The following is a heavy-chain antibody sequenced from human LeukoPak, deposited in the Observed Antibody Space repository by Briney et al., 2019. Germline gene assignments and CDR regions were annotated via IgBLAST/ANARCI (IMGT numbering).Heavy chain of an antibody. V-gene: IGHV4-59*01. Sequence: SETLSLTCTVSGGSISSYYWSWIRQPPGKGLEWIGYIYYSGSTNYNPSLKSRVTISVDTSKNQFSLKLSSVTAADTAVYYCARGPYDSSGYSPRGFDYWGQGTLVTVSS. CDR2: IYYSGST. D-gene: IGHD3-22*01. J-gene: IGHJ4*02. CDR3: ARGPYDSSGYSPRGFDY. CDR1: GGSISSYY.